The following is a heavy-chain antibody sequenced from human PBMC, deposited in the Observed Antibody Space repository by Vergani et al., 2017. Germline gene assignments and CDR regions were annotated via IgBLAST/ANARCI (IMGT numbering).Heavy chain of an antibody. D-gene: IGHD1-26*01. Sequence: QVQLQESGPGLVKPSQTLSLTCTVSDGSISSGDYYWSWIRQPPGKGLEWIGYIYYSRSTYYNPSLKSRFTISVDTSKNPFSLKLSSVTAADTFVFYFVRVRGSVSYYDCDYGSQG. CDR3: VRVRGSVSYYDCDY. CDR2: IYYSRST. V-gene: IGHV4-30-4*08. CDR1: DGSISSGDYY. J-gene: IGHJ4*02.